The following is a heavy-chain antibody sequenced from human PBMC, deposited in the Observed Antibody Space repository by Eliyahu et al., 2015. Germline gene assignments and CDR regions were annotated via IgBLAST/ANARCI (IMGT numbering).Heavy chain of an antibody. CDR2: ISSSSSTI. CDR1: GFTFSSYS. J-gene: IGHJ6*03. D-gene: IGHD4-17*01. Sequence: EVQLVESGGGLVQPGGSLRLSCAASGFTFSSYSMNWVRQAPGKGLEWVSYISSSSSTIYYADSVKGRFTISRDNAKNSLYLQMNSLRAEDTAVYYCARYGDSYYYYYMDVWGKGTTVTVSS. V-gene: IGHV3-48*01. CDR3: ARYGDSYYYYYMDV.